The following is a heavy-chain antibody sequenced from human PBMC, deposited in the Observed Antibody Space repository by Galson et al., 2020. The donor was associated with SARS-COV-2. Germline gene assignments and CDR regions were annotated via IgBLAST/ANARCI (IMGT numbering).Heavy chain of an antibody. CDR3: ARDPMGPEAFDI. J-gene: IGHJ3*02. CDR1: GGSFSGYL. CDR2: INHSGSP. Sequence: SETLSLTCAVYGGSFSGYLWSWIRQPPGKGLEWIGEINHSGSPKYKPSLKSRVTISLDTSKNQFSLKLNSVTAADTAVYYCARDPMGPEAFDIWGPGTRVTVAS. V-gene: IGHV4-34*01. D-gene: IGHD3-10*01.